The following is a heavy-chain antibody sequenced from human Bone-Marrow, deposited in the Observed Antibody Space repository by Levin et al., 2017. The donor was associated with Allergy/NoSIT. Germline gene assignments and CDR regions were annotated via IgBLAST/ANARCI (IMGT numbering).Heavy chain of an antibody. V-gene: IGHV3-30-3*01. J-gene: IGHJ3*02. D-gene: IGHD5-12*01. CDR2: ISYDGSNK. Sequence: GESLKISCAASGFTFSSYAMHWVRQAPGKGLEWVAVISYDGSNKYYADSVKGRFTISRDNSKNTLYLQMNSLRAEDTAVYYCARDLKRRGSVGGAFDIWGQGTMVTVSS. CDR3: ARDLKRRGSVGGAFDI. CDR1: GFTFSSYA.